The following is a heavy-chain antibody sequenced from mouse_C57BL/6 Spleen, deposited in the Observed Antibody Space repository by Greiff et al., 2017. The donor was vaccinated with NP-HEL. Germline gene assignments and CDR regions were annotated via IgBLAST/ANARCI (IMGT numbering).Heavy chain of an antibody. V-gene: IGHV1-74*01. D-gene: IGHD2-1*01. CDR1: GYTFTSYW. Sequence: VQLQQPGAELVKPGASVKVSCKASGYTFTSYWMHWVKQRPGQGLEWIGRIHPSDSDTNYNQKFKGKATLTVDKSSSTAYMQLSSLTSEDSAVYYCAMNYGNYPSYFDYWGQGTTLTVSS. CDR2: IHPSDSDT. CDR3: AMNYGNYPSYFDY. J-gene: IGHJ2*01.